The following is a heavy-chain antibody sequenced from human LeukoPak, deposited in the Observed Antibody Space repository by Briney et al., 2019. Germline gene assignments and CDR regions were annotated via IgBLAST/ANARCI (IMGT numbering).Heavy chain of an antibody. V-gene: IGHV5-51*01. J-gene: IGHJ5*02. CDR1: GYRFTSYW. CDR2: IYPVDSDT. D-gene: IGHD5-18*01. Sequence: PGEPLQISCLASGYRFTSYWIGWVRHIPRKGLEWRGMIYPVDSDTRYSPSFQGQVTISADKSISTAYLQWSSLKASDTAMYYCARLGSMGIQLWFGNWFDPWGQGTLVTVSS. CDR3: ARLGSMGIQLWFGNWFDP.